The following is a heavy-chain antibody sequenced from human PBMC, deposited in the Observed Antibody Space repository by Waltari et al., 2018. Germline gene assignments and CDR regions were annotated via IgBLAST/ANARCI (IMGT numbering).Heavy chain of an antibody. CDR1: GFTFRGAP. J-gene: IGHJ5*02. D-gene: IGHD1-26*01. CDR3: TRSAGATNA. CDR2: IGTKNKKYPT. Sequence: EVHLEESGGAVVPPGGSLKLSCAASGFTFRGAPMHWVRQASGKGREWIGRIGTKNKKYPTTYGAAVRGRFSISRDDSENKVLVEMTKLTGDDAAVYYCTRSAGATNAWGRGALVAVSS. V-gene: IGHV3-73*01.